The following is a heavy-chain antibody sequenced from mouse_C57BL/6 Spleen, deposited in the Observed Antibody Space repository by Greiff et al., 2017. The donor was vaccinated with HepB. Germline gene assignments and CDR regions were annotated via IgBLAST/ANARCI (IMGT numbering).Heavy chain of an antibody. CDR3: ARSRRYSDGYYFDY. CDR1: GYSFTGYY. Sequence: VQLQQSGPELVKPGASVKISCKASGYSFTGYYMNWVKQSPEKSLEWIGEINPSTGGTSYNQKFKAKATLTVDKSSSTAYMQLKSLTSEDSAVYFCARSRRYSDGYYFDYWGQGTTLTVSS. V-gene: IGHV1-42*01. CDR2: INPSTGGT. J-gene: IGHJ2*01. D-gene: IGHD2-12*01.